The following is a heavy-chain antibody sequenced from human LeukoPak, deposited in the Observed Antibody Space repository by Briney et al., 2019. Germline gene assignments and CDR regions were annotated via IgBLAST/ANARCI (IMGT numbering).Heavy chain of an antibody. D-gene: IGHD2-2*01. V-gene: IGHV3-23*01. Sequence: PGGSLRLSCAASGFTFSSYAMSWVRQAPGKGLEWVSAISGSGGSTYYADSVKGRFTISRDNSKNTLYLQINSLRAEDTAVYYCAKLLVGVVPAAIHHDDYWGQGTLVTVSS. J-gene: IGHJ4*02. CDR1: GFTFSSYA. CDR2: ISGSGGST. CDR3: AKLLVGVVPAAIHHDDY.